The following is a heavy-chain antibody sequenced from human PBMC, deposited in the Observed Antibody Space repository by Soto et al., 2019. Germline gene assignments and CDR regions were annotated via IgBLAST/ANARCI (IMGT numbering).Heavy chain of an antibody. CDR1: GDSVSANSAA. CDR3: VRQPLASLALYGMDV. V-gene: IGHV6-1*01. J-gene: IGHJ6*02. D-gene: IGHD2-2*01. Sequence: RTPSLTCAIPGDSVSANSAAWSWIRPSPSRGLEWLGRTYYRYKWNYDYAESVKSRVTITPDTSNNQCSLQLNSVTSEDTAVYYCVRQPLASLALYGMDVWGQGTTVTVSS. CDR2: TYYRYKWNY.